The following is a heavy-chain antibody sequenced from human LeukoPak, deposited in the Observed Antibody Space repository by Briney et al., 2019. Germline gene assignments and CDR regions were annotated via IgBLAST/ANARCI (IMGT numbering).Heavy chain of an antibody. Sequence: GGSLRLSCTASGGTFSTYAMSWVRQAPGKGLEWVSAISGSGGSTYYADSVKGRFSISRDNPNNTLYLQMNSLRAEDTAVYYCARPGSRGLVNWFDPWGQGTLVSVSS. J-gene: IGHJ5*02. CDR1: GGTFSTYA. V-gene: IGHV3-23*01. D-gene: IGHD1-14*01. CDR3: ARPGSRGLVNWFDP. CDR2: ISGSGGST.